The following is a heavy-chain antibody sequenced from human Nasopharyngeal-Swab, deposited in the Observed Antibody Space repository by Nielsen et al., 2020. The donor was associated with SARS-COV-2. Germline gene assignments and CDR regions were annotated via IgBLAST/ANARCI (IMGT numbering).Heavy chain of an antibody. CDR3: AKGGIAVAGTLGY. V-gene: IGHV3-7*03. Sequence: VRQAPGKGLEWVANIKQDGSEKYYVDSVKGRFTISRDNAKNSLYLQMNSLRAEDTAVYYCAKGGIAVAGTLGYWGQGTLVTVSS. D-gene: IGHD6-19*01. J-gene: IGHJ4*02. CDR2: IKQDGSEK.